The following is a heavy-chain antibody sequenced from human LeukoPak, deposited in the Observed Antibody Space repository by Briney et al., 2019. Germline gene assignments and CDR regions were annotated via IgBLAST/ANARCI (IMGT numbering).Heavy chain of an antibody. CDR2: ISGSGGST. J-gene: IGHJ4*02. V-gene: IGHV3-23*01. Sequence: TGGSLRLSCAASGFTFSNYAMSWVRQAPGKGLEWVSAISGSGGSTYYADSVKGRFTISRDNSNNTLYLQMNSLRAEDTAVYYCAKVPFERFGELLFYYFDYWGQGTLVTVSS. D-gene: IGHD3-10*01. CDR3: AKVPFERFGELLFYYFDY. CDR1: GFTFSNYA.